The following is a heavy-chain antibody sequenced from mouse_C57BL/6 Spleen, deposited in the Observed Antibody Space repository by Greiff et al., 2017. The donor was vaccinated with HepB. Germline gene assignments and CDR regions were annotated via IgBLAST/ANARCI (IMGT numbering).Heavy chain of an antibody. V-gene: IGHV1-55*01. D-gene: IGHD1-1*01. J-gene: IGHJ2*01. CDR1: GYTFTSYW. CDR3: ARTITTVVARGYYFDY. CDR2: IYPGSGST. Sequence: QVQLKEPGAELVKPGASVKMSCKASGYTFTSYWITWVKQRPGQGLEWIGDIYPGSGSTNYNEKFKSKATLTVDTSSSTAYMQLSSLTSEDSAVYYCARTITTVVARGYYFDYWGQGTTLTVSS.